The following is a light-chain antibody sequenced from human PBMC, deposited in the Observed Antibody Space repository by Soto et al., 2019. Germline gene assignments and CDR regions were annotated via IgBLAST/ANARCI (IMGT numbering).Light chain of an antibody. CDR1: QSVSSSSY. CDR3: QQYGSSLT. J-gene: IGKJ4*01. V-gene: IGKV3-20*01. CDR2: GAS. Sequence: EIVLTQSPDTLSLSPGERATLSCRASQSVSSSSYLAWYQQKPGQAPRLLIYGASSRATGIPDRFSGSGSGTDFTLTISRLEPEDFAVYYCQQYGSSLTFGGGTKVEIK.